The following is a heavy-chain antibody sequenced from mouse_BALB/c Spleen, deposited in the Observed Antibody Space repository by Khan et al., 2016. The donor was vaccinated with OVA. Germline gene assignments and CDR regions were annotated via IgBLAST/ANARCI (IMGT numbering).Heavy chain of an antibody. CDR2: IANKADGYST. CDR3: ARDQVGSYFDY. CDR1: GFTFTDYY. Sequence: EVELVESGGGLVQPGGSLRLSCATSGFTFTDYYMTWVRQPPGEALEWLGFIANKADGYSTEYSASVKGRFTISRDSSQNILYLQMTTLRAEDSATYSCARDQVGSYFDYWGQGTTLTVSS. D-gene: IGHD4-1*02. J-gene: IGHJ2*01. V-gene: IGHV7-3*02.